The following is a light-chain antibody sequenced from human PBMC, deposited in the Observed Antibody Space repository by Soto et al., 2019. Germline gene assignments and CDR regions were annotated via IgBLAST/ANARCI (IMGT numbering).Light chain of an antibody. CDR1: QTVSNN. CDR3: HQYDNWGT. V-gene: IGKV3-15*01. CDR2: GAS. J-gene: IGKJ2*02. Sequence: ETVMTQSPATLSVSAGEREALSYRASQTVSNNLGWYHQKVGQAPRLLLYGASARATGIPARFSGSGSGTESTLTISSLQSEDCAVCCCHQYDNWGTFGQGTKVDIK.